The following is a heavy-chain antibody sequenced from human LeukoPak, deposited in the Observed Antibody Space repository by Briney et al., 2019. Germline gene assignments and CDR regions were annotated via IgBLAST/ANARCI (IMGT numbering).Heavy chain of an antibody. CDR2: LSSSGSAF. V-gene: IGHV3-48*03. D-gene: IGHD3-22*01. CDR1: GFTFRSYE. J-gene: IGHJ3*02. Sequence: GGSLALSCEDSGFTFRSYEMNWVRQAPGKGLEWIAYLSSSGSAFSYADSVKGRFTISRDNAKNSLYLQMNSLRAEDTALYYCARAMIVKTLCGAFDIWGQGTVVTVSS. CDR3: ARAMIVKTLCGAFDI.